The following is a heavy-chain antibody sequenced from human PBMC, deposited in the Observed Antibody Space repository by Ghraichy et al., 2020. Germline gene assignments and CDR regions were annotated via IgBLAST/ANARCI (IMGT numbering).Heavy chain of an antibody. CDR3: TTSVSMGA. J-gene: IGHJ5*02. CDR2: IYSGGNT. V-gene: IGHV3-53*04. D-gene: IGHD3-16*01. Sequence: SLRLSCAASGFSVSNNYMTWVHQAPGKGLEWVAVIYSGGNTFYAQSVKGRFTISRHNPKNTLYLQMNSLRAEDTAVYYCTTSVSMGAWGQGTLVTVSS. CDR1: GFSVSNNY.